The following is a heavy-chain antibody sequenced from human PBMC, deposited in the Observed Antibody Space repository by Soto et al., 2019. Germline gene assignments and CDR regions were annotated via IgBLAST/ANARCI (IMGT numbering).Heavy chain of an antibody. CDR3: ARDNLRYNWNYFVDYYGMDV. CDR1: GFTFSSYW. V-gene: IGHV3-7*05. CDR2: IKQDGSEK. D-gene: IGHD1-7*01. Sequence: GGSLRLSCAASGFTFSSYWMSWVRQAPGKGLEWVANIKQDGSEKYYVDSVKGRFTISRDNAKNSLYLQMNSLRAEDTAVYYCARDNLRYNWNYFVDYYGMDVWGQGTTVTVSS. J-gene: IGHJ6*02.